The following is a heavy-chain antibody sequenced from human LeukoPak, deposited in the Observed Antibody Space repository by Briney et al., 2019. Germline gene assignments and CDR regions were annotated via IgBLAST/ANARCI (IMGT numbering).Heavy chain of an antibody. V-gene: IGHV3-23*01. J-gene: IGHJ4*02. CDR2: ISGSGGST. CDR1: GFTFSSYG. Sequence: PGGSLRLSCAASGFTFSSYGMSWVRQAPGKGLEGVSAISGSGGSTYYADSVKGRFTISRDNSKNTLYLQMNSLRAEDTAVYYCAKDRKMATILVYWGQGTLVTVSS. D-gene: IGHD5-24*01. CDR3: AKDRKMATILVY.